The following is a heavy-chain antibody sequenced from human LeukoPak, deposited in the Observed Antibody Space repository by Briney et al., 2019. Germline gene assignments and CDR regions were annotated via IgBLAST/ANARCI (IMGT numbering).Heavy chain of an antibody. J-gene: IGHJ1*01. CDR1: GYSISSGYY. V-gene: IGHV4-38-2*01. Sequence: SETLSLTCAASGYSISSGYYWGWIRPPPGKGLEWIGSIHHSGSTYYNPSLKSRVTISVDTSKNQFSLKLSSVTAADTAVYYCASPKYCSSTSCYIRGARYFQHWGQGTLVTVSS. CDR3: ASPKYCSSTSCYIRGARYFQH. CDR2: IHHSGST. D-gene: IGHD2-2*02.